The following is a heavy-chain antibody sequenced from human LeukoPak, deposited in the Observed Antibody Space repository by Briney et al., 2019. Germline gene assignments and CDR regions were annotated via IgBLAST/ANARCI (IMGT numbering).Heavy chain of an antibody. J-gene: IGHJ3*02. D-gene: IGHD5-24*01. CDR1: RFIFRNYA. V-gene: IGHV3-30*04. Sequence: AGGSLRLSCAASRFIFRNYAMHWVRQAPGKGLEWVAFISSDGTNKNYADSVKGRFSISRDNSKNTLYLQMNRLRVDDTALYYCVKGTKDGYNDAFDIWGQGTMVTVSS. CDR3: VKGTKDGYNDAFDI. CDR2: ISSDGTNK.